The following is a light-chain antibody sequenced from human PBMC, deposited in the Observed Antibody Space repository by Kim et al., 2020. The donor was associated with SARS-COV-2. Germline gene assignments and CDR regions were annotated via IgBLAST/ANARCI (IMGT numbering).Light chain of an antibody. CDR2: RNN. J-gene: IGLJ3*02. V-gene: IGLV10-54*04. CDR3: SAWDSSLNAWV. Sequence: QAGLTQPPSVSKGLRQTATLTCTENNNNVGNQGAAWLQQHQGHPPKLLSYRNNNRPSGISERFSASRSGDTASLTITGLQPEDETDYYCSAWDSSLNAWVFGGGTQLTVL. CDR1: NNNVGNQG.